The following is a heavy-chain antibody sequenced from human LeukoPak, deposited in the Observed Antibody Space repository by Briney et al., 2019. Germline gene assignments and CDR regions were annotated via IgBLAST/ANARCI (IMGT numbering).Heavy chain of an antibody. V-gene: IGHV3-30*18. D-gene: IGHD5-18*01. Sequence: GGSLRLSCAASGFTFSSYGMHWVRRAPGKGLEWVAVISYDGSNKYYADSVKGRFTISRDNSKNTLYLQMNSLRAEDTAVYYCAKGGYSYGYGEFDYWGQGTLVTVSS. CDR2: ISYDGSNK. CDR3: AKGGYSYGYGEFDY. CDR1: GFTFSSYG. J-gene: IGHJ4*02.